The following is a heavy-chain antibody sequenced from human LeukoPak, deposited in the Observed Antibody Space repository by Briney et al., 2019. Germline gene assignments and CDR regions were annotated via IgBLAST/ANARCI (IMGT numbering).Heavy chain of an antibody. CDR2: IIPIFGTA. Sequence: SVKVSCKASGGTFSSHAISWVRQAPGQGHEWMGRIIPIFGTANYAQKFQGRVTITTDESTSTAYMELSSLRSEDTAVYYCAVNLYGDYFGCWGQGTLVTVSS. D-gene: IGHD4-17*01. CDR3: AVNLYGDYFGC. V-gene: IGHV1-69*05. J-gene: IGHJ4*02. CDR1: GGTFSSHA.